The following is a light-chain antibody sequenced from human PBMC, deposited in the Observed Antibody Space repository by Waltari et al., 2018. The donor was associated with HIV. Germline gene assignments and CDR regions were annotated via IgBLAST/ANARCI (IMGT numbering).Light chain of an antibody. CDR3: HQYGTSVWT. Sequence: EIVLTQSPAFLSVSPGDSATLACRASQTICDNLLALYPQKPGQAPRLLIYAASRRASDVPVRFSGSHSATDFILTIDRLEPEDSAVYFCHQYGTSVWTFGQGTKVEIK. V-gene: IGKV3-20*01. CDR1: QTICDNL. CDR2: AAS. J-gene: IGKJ1*01.